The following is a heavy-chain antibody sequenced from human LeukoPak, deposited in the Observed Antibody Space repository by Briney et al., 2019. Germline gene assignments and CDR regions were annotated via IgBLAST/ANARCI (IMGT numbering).Heavy chain of an antibody. D-gene: IGHD1-14*01. CDR2: IHHSGIN. Sequence: SETLSLTCAVSGGSISSGSDSWSWIRQPPGKGLEWIGYIHHSGINYYNPSLRSRVTTSLDTSRNHISLKVTSVTAADTAVYYCARQNRDSFDSWGQGTLVTVSS. V-gene: IGHV4-30-2*01. CDR1: GGSISSGSDS. CDR3: ARQNRDSFDS. J-gene: IGHJ4*02.